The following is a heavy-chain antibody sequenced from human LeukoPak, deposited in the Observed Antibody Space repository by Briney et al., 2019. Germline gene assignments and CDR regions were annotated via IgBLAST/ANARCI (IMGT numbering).Heavy chain of an antibody. V-gene: IGHV3-74*01. J-gene: IGHJ5*02. CDR3: ATVPLYSGSYYDPFDP. CDR2: INTDGSST. Sequence: SGGSLRLSCAASGFTFSSYWMHWVRQAPGKGLVWVSRINTDGSSTSYADSVKGRFTISRDNAKNTLYLQMNSLRAEDTAVYYCATVPLYSGSYYDPFDPWGQGTLVTVSS. D-gene: IGHD1-26*01. CDR1: GFTFSSYW.